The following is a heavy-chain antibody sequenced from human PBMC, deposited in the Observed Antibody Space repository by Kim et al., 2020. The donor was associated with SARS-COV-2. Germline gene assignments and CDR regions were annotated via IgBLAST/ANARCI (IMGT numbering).Heavy chain of an antibody. Sequence: ASVKVSCKASGYTFTSYDINWVRQATGQGLEWMGWMNPNSGNTGYAQKFQGRVTMTRNTSISTAYMELSSLRSEDTAVYYCARESGYCTNGVCSGLDYWGQGTLVTVSS. CDR3: ARESGYCTNGVCSGLDY. V-gene: IGHV1-8*01. J-gene: IGHJ4*02. CDR2: MNPNSGNT. CDR1: GYTFTSYD. D-gene: IGHD2-8*01.